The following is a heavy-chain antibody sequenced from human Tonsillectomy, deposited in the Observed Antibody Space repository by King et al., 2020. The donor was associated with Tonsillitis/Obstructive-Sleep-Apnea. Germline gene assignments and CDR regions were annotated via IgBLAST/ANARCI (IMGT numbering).Heavy chain of an antibody. CDR2: TRDKTNSYTT. D-gene: IGHD3-22*01. V-gene: IGHV3-72*01. CDR3: AREIGYYDTSDGAFDL. Sequence: VQLVESGGGLVQPGGSLRLSCVVSGFIFSDHYMDWVRQTPGKGLEWVGRTRDKTNSYTTEYAASVKGRFTISRNESKNSLYLQMNSLKTEDTAVYYCAREIGYYDTSDGAFDLWGQGTMGTVSS. J-gene: IGHJ3*01. CDR1: GFIFSDHY.